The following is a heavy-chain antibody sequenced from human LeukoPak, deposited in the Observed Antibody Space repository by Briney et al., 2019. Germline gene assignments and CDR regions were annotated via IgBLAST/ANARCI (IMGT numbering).Heavy chain of an antibody. CDR1: GYTFTSYY. CDR2: INPSGGST. V-gene: IGHV1-46*01. Sequence: ASVKVSCKASGYTFTSYYMHWVRQAPGQGLEWMGIINPSGGSTNYAQKLQGRVTMTTDTSTSTAYMELRSLRSDDTAVYYCAKDYNYIIGYWGQGTLVTVSS. D-gene: IGHD5-24*01. CDR3: AKDYNYIIGY. J-gene: IGHJ4*02.